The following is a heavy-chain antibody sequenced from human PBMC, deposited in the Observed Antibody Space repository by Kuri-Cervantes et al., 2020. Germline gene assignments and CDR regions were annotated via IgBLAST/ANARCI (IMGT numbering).Heavy chain of an antibody. V-gene: IGHV4-34*01. D-gene: IGHD6-13*01. J-gene: IGHJ4*02. Sequence: GSLRLSCAASGFTFSDYYMSWIRQAPGKGLEWIGEVNHSGSTNYNPSLKSRVTISVDTSKNQFSLKLNSVTAADTAVYYCARGRLVYSSTWYPKYYFDHWGQGTPVTVSS. CDR3: ARGRLVYSSTWYPKYYFDH. CDR2: VNHSGST. CDR1: GFTFSDYY.